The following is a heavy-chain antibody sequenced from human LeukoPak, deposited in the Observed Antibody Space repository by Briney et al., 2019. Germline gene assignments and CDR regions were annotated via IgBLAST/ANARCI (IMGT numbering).Heavy chain of an antibody. Sequence: VASVKVSCKASGYTFTSYGISWVRQAPGQGLEWMGWISAYNGNTNYAQKLQGRVTMTTDTSTSTAYMELRSLRSDDTAVYYCARDENYYDSSGYNTGGYWDQGTLVTVSS. V-gene: IGHV1-18*01. CDR3: ARDENYYDSSGYNTGGY. J-gene: IGHJ4*02. CDR2: ISAYNGNT. D-gene: IGHD3-22*01. CDR1: GYTFTSYG.